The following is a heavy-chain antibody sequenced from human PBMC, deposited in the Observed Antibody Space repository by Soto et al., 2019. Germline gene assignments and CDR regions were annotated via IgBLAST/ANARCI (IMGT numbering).Heavy chain of an antibody. CDR3: ARDTGGMDV. V-gene: IGHV3-30-3*01. Sequence: PGGSLRLSCAASGFTFSSYAMHWVRQAPGKGLEWVAVISYDGSNKYYADSVKGRFTISRDNSKNTLYLQMNSLRAEDTAVYYCARDTGGMDVWGQGTTVTVS. CDR2: ISYDGSNK. CDR1: GFTFSSYA. J-gene: IGHJ6*02.